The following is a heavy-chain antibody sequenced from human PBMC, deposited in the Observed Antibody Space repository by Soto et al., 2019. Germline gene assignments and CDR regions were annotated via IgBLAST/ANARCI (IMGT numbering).Heavy chain of an antibody. CDR1: GYRFTNYW. J-gene: IGHJ5*02. V-gene: IGHV5-51*01. Sequence: EVQLVQSGAEVKKPGESLKISCKGSGYRFTNYWIGWVRQMPGKGLEWMGMIYPGDSDTRYSPSFQGQITISVDTSTDTAFLQWGSLKASDTAMYYCSKGHVMGGGFNWFDPWGQGTLVTVSS. CDR2: IYPGDSDT. CDR3: SKGHVMGGGFNWFDP. D-gene: IGHD3-16*01.